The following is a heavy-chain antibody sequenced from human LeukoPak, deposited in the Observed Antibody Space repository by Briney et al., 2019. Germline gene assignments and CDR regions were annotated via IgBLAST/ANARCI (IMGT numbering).Heavy chain of an antibody. V-gene: IGHV3-23*01. CDR1: GFTFSSYA. CDR2: ISGRDGYT. CDR3: AKGTIAAAGTDCDY. D-gene: IGHD6-13*01. J-gene: IGHJ4*02. Sequence: PGGSLRLSCAASGFTFSSYAMSWVRQAPGKGLEGVSAISGRDGYTYYADSVRGRFTISRDNSKDTLFLHMSSLRAEDTAVYYCAKGTIAAAGTDCDYWGQGTPVTVSS.